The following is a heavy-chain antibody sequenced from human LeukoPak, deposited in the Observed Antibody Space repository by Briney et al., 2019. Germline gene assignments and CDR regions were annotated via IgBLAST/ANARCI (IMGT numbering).Heavy chain of an antibody. CDR1: GLTFSNYA. Sequence: GGSLRLSCAAAGLTFSNYAMIWVRAAPGSGLEWVSAISGSGDSTYYADSVKGRFTISRDNSKNTLYLQVNSLRAEDTAVFYCAKGLPYPTRNYFDCWGQGTLVTVSS. J-gene: IGHJ4*02. CDR2: ISGSGDST. D-gene: IGHD5-12*01. CDR3: AKGLPYPTRNYFDC. V-gene: IGHV3-23*01.